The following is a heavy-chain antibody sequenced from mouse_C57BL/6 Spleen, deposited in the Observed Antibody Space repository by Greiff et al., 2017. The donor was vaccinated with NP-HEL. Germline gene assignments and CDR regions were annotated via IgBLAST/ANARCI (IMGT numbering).Heavy chain of an antibody. D-gene: IGHD2-1*01. J-gene: IGHJ4*01. V-gene: IGHV3-1*01. CDR2: ISYSGST. Sequence: DVHLVESGPGMVKPSQSLSLTCTVTGYSITSGYDWHWIRHFPGNKLEWMGYISYSGSTNYNPSLKSRISITHDTSKNHFFLKLNSVTTEDTATYYCARGGNYYAMDYWGQGTSVTVSS. CDR1: GYSITSGYD. CDR3: ARGGNYYAMDY.